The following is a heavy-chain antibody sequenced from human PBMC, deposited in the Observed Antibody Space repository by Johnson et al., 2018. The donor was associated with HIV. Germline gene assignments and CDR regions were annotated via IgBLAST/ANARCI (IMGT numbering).Heavy chain of an antibody. J-gene: IGHJ3*02. D-gene: IGHD3-3*01. CDR1: GFTFSSYA. Sequence: QVQLVESGGGVVQPGRSLRLSCAASGFTFSSYAMHWVRQAPGKGLEWVAVISYDGSNKYYADSVKVRFPISRDNSKNTLYLQMHSLRAEDTAVYYCARERRITSFGSGRAVQSNDAFDIWGQGTMVTVSS. V-gene: IGHV3-30*04. CDR2: ISYDGSNK. CDR3: ARERRITSFGSGRAVQSNDAFDI.